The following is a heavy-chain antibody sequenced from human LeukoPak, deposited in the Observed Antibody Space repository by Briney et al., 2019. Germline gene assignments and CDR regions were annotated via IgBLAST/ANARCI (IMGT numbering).Heavy chain of an antibody. V-gene: IGHV4-39*01. D-gene: IGHD3-3*01. CDR3: ARLDDFWSGSGSFDI. Sequence: PSETLSLTCTVSGGSISSSSYYWGWVRQSPGKGLEWIGNVYYNGFTYYSPSLKSRVTISVDTSKNQFSLKLTSVTAADSAVYYCARLDDFWSGSGSFDIWGQGTLVTVSS. CDR2: VYYNGFT. J-gene: IGHJ3*02. CDR1: GGSISSSSYY.